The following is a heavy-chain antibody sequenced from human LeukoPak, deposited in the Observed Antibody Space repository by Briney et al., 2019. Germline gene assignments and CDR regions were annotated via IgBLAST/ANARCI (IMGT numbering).Heavy chain of an antibody. CDR2: INHSGST. V-gene: IGHV4-34*01. J-gene: IGHJ5*02. CDR3: ATGTEGVTPNRFDP. Sequence: PSETLSLTCAGCGGALSGYCWCWTHHPPGPGLEWIGEINHSGSTNYNPSLKRRVTISVDTSNNQFSLKLISATAADTAVYYSATGTEGVTPNRFDPWGEGTLVTVSS. D-gene: IGHD4-23*01. CDR1: GGALSGYC.